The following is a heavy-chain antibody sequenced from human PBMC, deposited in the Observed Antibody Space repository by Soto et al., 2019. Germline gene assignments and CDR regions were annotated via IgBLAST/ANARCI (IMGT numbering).Heavy chain of an antibody. CDR2: ISYDGSNK. J-gene: IGHJ4*02. CDR1: GFTFSSYA. V-gene: IGHV3-30-3*01. Sequence: GGSLRLSCAASGFTFSSYAMHWVRQAPGKGLEWVAVISYDGSNKYYADSVTGRFTISRDNSKTTLYLQMNSLRAEDTAVYYCAREGTAMVLVWYFDYWGQGTLVTVSS. D-gene: IGHD5-18*01. CDR3: AREGTAMVLVWYFDY.